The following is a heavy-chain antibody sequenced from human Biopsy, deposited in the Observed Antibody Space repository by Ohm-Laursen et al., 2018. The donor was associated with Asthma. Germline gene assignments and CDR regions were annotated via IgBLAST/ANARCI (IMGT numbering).Heavy chain of an antibody. CDR3: ARCQVGYSSGWSLLLKKIYYPGMDV. V-gene: IGHV1-69*13. Sequence: VKISCKAPGGTFSNFAISWVRQAPGQGLEWLGGIMTVFGTTNYAQKFQGRVTITADESTSTAYMEVTSLRSEDTAIYYCARCQVGYSSGWSLLLKKIYYPGMDVWGQGTAVTVSS. CDR2: IMTVFGTT. J-gene: IGHJ6*02. CDR1: GGTFSNFA. D-gene: IGHD6-19*01.